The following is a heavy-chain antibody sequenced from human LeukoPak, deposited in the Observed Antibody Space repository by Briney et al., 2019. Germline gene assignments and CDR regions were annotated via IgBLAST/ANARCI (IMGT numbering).Heavy chain of an antibody. J-gene: IGHJ4*02. CDR3: ARLNYDFWSGYQNFDY. CDR1: GYTFTCYD. V-gene: IGHV1-8*01. Sequence: ASVKVSCKASGYTFTCYDINWVRQATGQGLEWMGWMNPNSGNTGYAQKFQGRVTMTRNTSISTAYMELSSLRSEDTAVYYCARLNYDFWSGYQNFDYWGQGTLVTVSP. D-gene: IGHD3-3*01. CDR2: MNPNSGNT.